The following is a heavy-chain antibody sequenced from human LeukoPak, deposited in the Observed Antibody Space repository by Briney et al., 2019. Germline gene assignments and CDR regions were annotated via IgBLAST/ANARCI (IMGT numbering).Heavy chain of an antibody. D-gene: IGHD2-15*01. CDR3: AKYSARGPQRFDC. J-gene: IGHJ4*02. Sequence: GWPLRLSCAASGFTFSTYAMSWVRQAPGKGLEWVSAISGGDHKTYNADSVKGRFTISRDDSKSTLFLQMNSLRVEDTAVYYCAKYSARGPQRFDCWGQGTLVTVSS. CDR1: GFTFSTYA. V-gene: IGHV3-23*01. CDR2: ISGGDHKT.